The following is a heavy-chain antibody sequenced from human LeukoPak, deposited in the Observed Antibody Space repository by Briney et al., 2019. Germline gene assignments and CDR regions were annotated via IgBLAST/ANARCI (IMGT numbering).Heavy chain of an antibody. CDR3: ARVATFGAVADY. V-gene: IGHV1-8*01. D-gene: IGHD2/OR15-2a*01. J-gene: IGHJ4*02. CDR2: MNPKSGNT. CDR1: GYTFSSYD. Sequence: ASVKVSCKASGYTFSSYDINWVRQATGQGLEWMGWMNPKSGNTGYGQKFQGRVTMTRNTSIGTAYMELSSLTSDDTAVYFCARVATFGAVADYWGQGTLVTVSS.